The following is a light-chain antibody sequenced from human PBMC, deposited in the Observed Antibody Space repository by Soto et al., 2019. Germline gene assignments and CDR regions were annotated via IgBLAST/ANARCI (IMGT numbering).Light chain of an antibody. V-gene: IGKV3D-20*02. J-gene: IGKJ5*01. Sequence: EIVLTQSPGTLSLSPGERATLSCRASQSVSSSYLAWYQQKPGQAPRLLIYGASTRATGIPARFSGDGSGTDYTLTISSLEPEDFAVYYCQQRTRWPMTFGQGTRLEI. CDR2: GAS. CDR3: QQRTRWPMT. CDR1: QSVSSSY.